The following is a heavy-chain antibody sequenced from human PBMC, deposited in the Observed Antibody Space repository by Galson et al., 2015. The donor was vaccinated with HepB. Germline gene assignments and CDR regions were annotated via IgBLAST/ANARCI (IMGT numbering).Heavy chain of an antibody. Sequence: SLRLSCAASGFSLSAYNMNWVRQAPGRGLEWVSSISGSTYIYYKDSVTGRFTISRDTAANSVYLQMHSLRVEDTAVYYCARDSGSYDVLTGYSSYFDLWGPGTLVTVSS. D-gene: IGHD3-9*01. CDR2: ISGSTYI. J-gene: IGHJ4*02. V-gene: IGHV3-69-1*01. CDR3: ARDSGSYDVLTGYSSYFDL. CDR1: GFSLSAYN.